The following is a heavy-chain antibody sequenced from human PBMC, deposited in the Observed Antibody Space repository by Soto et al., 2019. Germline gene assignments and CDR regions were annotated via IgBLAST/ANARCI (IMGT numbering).Heavy chain of an antibody. D-gene: IGHD3-10*01. V-gene: IGHV3-33*01. CDR2: IWYDGSNK. J-gene: IGHJ5*02. CDR3: ARSNMVRGVIVPLDNWFDP. Sequence: QVQLVESGGGVVQPGRSLRLSCAASGFTFSSYGMHWVRQAPGKGLEWVAVIWYDGSNKYYADSVKGRFTISRDNSKNTLYLQMNSLRAEDTAVYYCARSNMVRGVIVPLDNWFDPWGQGTLVTVSS. CDR1: GFTFSSYG.